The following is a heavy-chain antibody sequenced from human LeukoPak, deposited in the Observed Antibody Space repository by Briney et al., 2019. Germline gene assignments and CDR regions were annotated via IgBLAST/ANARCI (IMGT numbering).Heavy chain of an antibody. CDR1: GFTFSSYG. Sequence: PGGSLRLSCAASGFTFSSYGMHWVRQAPGKGLEWVAFIRYDGSNKYYADSVKGRFTISRDNSKNTLYLQMNSLRAEDTAVYYCARGRRSGGITMIRGVKDRGWFDFWGQGTLVTVSS. CDR3: ARGRRSGGITMIRGVKDRGWFDF. J-gene: IGHJ5*01. CDR2: IRYDGSNK. D-gene: IGHD3-10*01. V-gene: IGHV3-30*02.